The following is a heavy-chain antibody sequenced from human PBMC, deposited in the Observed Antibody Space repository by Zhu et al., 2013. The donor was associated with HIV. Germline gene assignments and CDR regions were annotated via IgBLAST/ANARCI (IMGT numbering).Heavy chain of an antibody. CDR2: INPNSGVT. Sequence: QAHLVQSGAEVKKPGASVKVSCKASGYTFTGYFMHWVRQAPGQGLDWMGWINPNSGVTSYAQNFQGRVTMTRDTSISTAYMELSRLRSDDTAVYYCARRYYDFWSGQKXFDYWAREPWSSSPQ. J-gene: IGHJ4*02. CDR3: ARRYYDFWSGQKXFDY. V-gene: IGHV1-2*02. CDR1: GYTFTGYF. D-gene: IGHD3-3*01.